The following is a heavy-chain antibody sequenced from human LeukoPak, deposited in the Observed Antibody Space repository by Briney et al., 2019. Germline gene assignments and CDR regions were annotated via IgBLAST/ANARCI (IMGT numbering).Heavy chain of an antibody. CDR1: GFIFSSYA. V-gene: IGHV3-23*01. CDR2: ISGSGGST. CDR3: RAGQQLVQGVWFDP. J-gene: IGHJ5*02. Sequence: GGSLRLSCAASGFIFSSYAMSWVRQAPGKGLEWVSAISGSGGSTYYADSVKGRFTISRDNSKNTLYLQMNSLRAEDTAVYYCRAGQQLVQGVWFDPWGQGTLVTVSS. D-gene: IGHD6-13*01.